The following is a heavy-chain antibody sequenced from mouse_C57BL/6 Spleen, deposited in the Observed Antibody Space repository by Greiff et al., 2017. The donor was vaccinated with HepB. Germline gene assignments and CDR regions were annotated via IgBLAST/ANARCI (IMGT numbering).Heavy chain of an antibody. CDR3: ARTREGFAY. V-gene: IGHV1-61*01. CDR1: GYTFTSYW. CDR2: IYPSDSET. J-gene: IGHJ3*01. Sequence: QVQLQQPGAELVRPGSSVKLSCKASGYTFTSYWMDWVKQRPGQGLEWIGNIYPSDSETHYNQKFKDKATLTVDKSSSTAYMQLSSLPSEDSAVYYCARTREGFAYWGQGTLVTVSA.